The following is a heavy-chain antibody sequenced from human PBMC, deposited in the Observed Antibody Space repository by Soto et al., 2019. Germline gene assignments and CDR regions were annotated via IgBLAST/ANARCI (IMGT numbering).Heavy chain of an antibody. CDR2: ISYDGSNK. D-gene: IGHD6-19*01. CDR3: ARDEGIAVSVFSERYHYGMDV. CDR1: GFTFSSYA. J-gene: IGHJ6*02. Sequence: GGSLRLSCAASGFTFSSYAMHWVRQAPGKGLEWVAVISYDGSNKYYADSVKGRFTISRGNSKNTLYLQMNSLRAEDTAVYYCARDEGIAVSVFSERYHYGMDVRGPGITVNV. V-gene: IGHV3-30-3*01.